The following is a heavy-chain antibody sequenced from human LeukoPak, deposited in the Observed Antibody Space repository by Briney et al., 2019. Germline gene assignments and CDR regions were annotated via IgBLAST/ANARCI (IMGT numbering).Heavy chain of an antibody. J-gene: IGHJ4*02. CDR1: GGSISSYY. D-gene: IGHD3-10*01. CDR2: IYYGGRT. V-gene: IGHV4-59*01. CDR3: ARGIPHGSGSYPDY. Sequence: PSETLSLTCTVSGGSISSYYWSWIRQPPGKGLEWIGYIYYGGRTNCNPALKSRVTISVDTSKNQFSLKLRSVTAADTAVYYCARGIPHGSGSYPDYWGQGTLVTVSS.